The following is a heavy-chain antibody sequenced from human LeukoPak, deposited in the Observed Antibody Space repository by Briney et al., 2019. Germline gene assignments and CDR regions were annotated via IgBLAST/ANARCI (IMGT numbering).Heavy chain of an antibody. V-gene: IGHV1-3*01. CDR2: INAGNGNT. CDR3: AKTAYDILTGEIHNWFDP. CDR1: GYTFTSFA. Sequence: ASVRVSCKASGYTFTSFAIHWVRQAPGQRLEWIGWINAGNGNTKYSQKFQGRVTITRDTSASTAYMELSSLRSEDTVVYFWAKTAYDILTGEIHNWFDPWGQGTLVTVSS. D-gene: IGHD3-9*01. J-gene: IGHJ5*02.